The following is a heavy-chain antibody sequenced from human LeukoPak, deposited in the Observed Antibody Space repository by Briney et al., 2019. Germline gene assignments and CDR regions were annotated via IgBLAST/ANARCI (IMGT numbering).Heavy chain of an antibody. V-gene: IGHV1-2*02. CDR1: GYTFIAYY. CDR3: ARDSSSWYVYYYMDV. J-gene: IGHJ6*03. CDR2: INPSSGGT. Sequence: ASVKVSCRASGYTFIAYYMHWVRQAPGQGLEWMGWINPSSGGTNYAQKFQGRVTMTRDTSISTAYMELSRLRSDDTAVYYCARDSSSWYVYYYMDVWGKGTTVTVSS. D-gene: IGHD6-13*01.